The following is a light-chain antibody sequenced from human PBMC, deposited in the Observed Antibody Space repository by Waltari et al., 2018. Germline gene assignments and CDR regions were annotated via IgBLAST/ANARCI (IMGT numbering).Light chain of an antibody. J-gene: IGLJ3*02. Sequence: QSALTQPRSVSGSPGQSVTISCTRTSSDVGGYNSVSWYQQHPGKAPKLMIYEVSKRPSGVPDRFSGSKSGNTASLTISGLQAEDEADYYCCSYAGSYTWVFGGGTKLTVL. V-gene: IGLV2-11*01. CDR1: SSDVGGYNS. CDR2: EVS. CDR3: CSYAGSYTWV.